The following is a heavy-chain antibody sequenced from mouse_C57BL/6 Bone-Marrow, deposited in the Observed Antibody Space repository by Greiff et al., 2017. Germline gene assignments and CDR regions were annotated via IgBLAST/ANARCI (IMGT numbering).Heavy chain of an antibody. Sequence: EVKLVESGGGLVQPGRSLRLSCATSGFTFSDFYMEWVRQAPGKGLEWIAASSNKANDYTTEYSASVKGRFIVSRDTSQSILYLQMNALRAEDTAIYYCARDAPPIYAMYYWGQGTAVTVSS. CDR2: SSNKANDYTT. J-gene: IGHJ4*01. CDR1: GFTFSDFY. CDR3: ARDAPPIYAMYY. V-gene: IGHV7-1*01.